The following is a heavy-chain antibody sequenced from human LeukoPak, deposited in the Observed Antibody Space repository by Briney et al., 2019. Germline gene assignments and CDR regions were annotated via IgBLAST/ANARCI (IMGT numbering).Heavy chain of an antibody. J-gene: IGHJ6*02. CDR3: TRATDILRYFDWSPWYYGMDV. CDR1: GFTFTTYS. CDR2: ITTTSSII. Sequence: GGSLRLSCAASGFTFTTYSMNWVRQAPGKGLEWVSYITTTSSIIYYADSVKGRFTISRDNAKNSLYLQMNSLRAEDTAVYYCTRATDILRYFDWSPWYYGMDVWGQGTTVTVSS. V-gene: IGHV3-48*01. D-gene: IGHD3-9*01.